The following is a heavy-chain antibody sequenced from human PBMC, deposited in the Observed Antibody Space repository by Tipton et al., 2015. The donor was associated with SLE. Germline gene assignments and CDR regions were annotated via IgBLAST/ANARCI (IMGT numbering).Heavy chain of an antibody. D-gene: IGHD5-24*01. V-gene: IGHV4-61*02. J-gene: IGHJ2*01. CDR3: ARDRRRLEMATKPGWYFDL. CDR1: GGSISSGSYY. Sequence: LRLSCTVSGGSISSGSYYWSWIRQPAGKGLEWIGRIYTSGSTNYNPSLKSRVTISVDTSKNQFSLKLSSVTAADTAAYYCARDRRRLEMATKPGWYFDLWGRGTLVTVSS. CDR2: IYTSGST.